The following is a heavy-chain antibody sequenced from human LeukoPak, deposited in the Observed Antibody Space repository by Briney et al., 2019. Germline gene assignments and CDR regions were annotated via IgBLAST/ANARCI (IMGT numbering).Heavy chain of an antibody. V-gene: IGHV4-4*07. CDR1: GGSISSYY. J-gene: IGHJ4*02. D-gene: IGHD6-19*01. CDR2: IYGNGST. CDR3: AGERGEEYSSGWYKTNFFYS. Sequence: LETLSLTCTVSGGSISSYYWSWIRQPAGKGLEWIGRIYGNGSTNYNPSLKSRVAMSIDTPKMQFSLKLRSVTGADTAVYYCAGERGEEYSSGWYKTNFFYSWGQGIRVTVSS.